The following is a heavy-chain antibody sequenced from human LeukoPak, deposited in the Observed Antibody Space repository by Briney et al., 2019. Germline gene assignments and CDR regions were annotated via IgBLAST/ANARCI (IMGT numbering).Heavy chain of an antibody. CDR3: AELGITMIGGV. V-gene: IGHV3-48*04. CDR2: ISSSSSTI. D-gene: IGHD3-10*02. J-gene: IGHJ6*04. Sequence: GGSLRLSCAASGFTFRSYSMNWVRQAPGKGLEWVSYISSSSSTIYYADSVKGRFTISRDNAKNSLYLQMNSLRAEDTAVYYCAELGITMIGGVWGKGTTVTISS. CDR1: GFTFRSYS.